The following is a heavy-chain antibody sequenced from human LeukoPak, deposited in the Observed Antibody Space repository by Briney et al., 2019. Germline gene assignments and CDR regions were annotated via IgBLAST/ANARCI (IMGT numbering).Heavy chain of an antibody. D-gene: IGHD2-2*01. V-gene: IGHV3-33*08. Sequence: GGSLRLSCAASGFTFSSYAMHWVRQAPGKGLEWVAVIWYDGNNKYYADSVKGRFTISRDNSKNTLYLQMNSLRAEDTAVYYCAREGRRHCSSTSCYYNWFDPWGQGTLVTVSS. J-gene: IGHJ5*02. CDR3: AREGRRHCSSTSCYYNWFDP. CDR1: GFTFSSYA. CDR2: IWYDGNNK.